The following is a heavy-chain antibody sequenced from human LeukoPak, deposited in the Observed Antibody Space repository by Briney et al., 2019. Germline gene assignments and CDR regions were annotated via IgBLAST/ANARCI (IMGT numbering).Heavy chain of an antibody. V-gene: IGHV1-69*13. D-gene: IGHD6-6*01. CDR1: GGTFSSYA. Sequence: SVKVSCKASGGTFSSYAISWVRQAPGQGLEWMGGIIPIFGTANYAQKFQGRVTITADESTSTAYMELSSLRSEDTAVYYCARDEWFLGPKAARPNYYYYTRDVGAKGPRSPSP. CDR3: ARDEWFLGPKAARPNYYYYTRDV. J-gene: IGHJ6*03. CDR2: IIPIFGTA.